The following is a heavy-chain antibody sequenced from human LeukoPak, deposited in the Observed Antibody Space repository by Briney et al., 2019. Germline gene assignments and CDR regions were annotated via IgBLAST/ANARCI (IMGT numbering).Heavy chain of an antibody. CDR3: ARDQSSSAGTGYCGMDV. CDR2: ISYDGSNK. V-gene: IGHV3-30-3*01. D-gene: IGHD6-6*01. Sequence: SGGSLRLSCAASGFTFSSYAMHWVRQAPGKGLEWVAVISYDGSNKYYADSVKGRFTISRDNSKNTLYLQMNSLRAEDTAVYYCARDQSSSAGTGYCGMDVWGQGTTVTVSS. CDR1: GFTFSSYA. J-gene: IGHJ6*02.